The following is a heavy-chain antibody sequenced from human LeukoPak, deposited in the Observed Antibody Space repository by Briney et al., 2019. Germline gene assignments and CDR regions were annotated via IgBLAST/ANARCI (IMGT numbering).Heavy chain of an antibody. CDR2: ISYDGSNK. J-gene: IGHJ5*02. V-gene: IGHV3-30-3*01. D-gene: IGHD2-15*01. CDR1: GFTFSSYA. Sequence: GRSLRLSCAASGFTFSSYAMHWVRQAPGKGLEWVAVISYDGSNKYYAASVKGRFTISRDNSKNTLYLQMNSLRAEDTAVYYCARAIAATPNWFDPWGQRTLVTVSS. CDR3: ARAIAATPNWFDP.